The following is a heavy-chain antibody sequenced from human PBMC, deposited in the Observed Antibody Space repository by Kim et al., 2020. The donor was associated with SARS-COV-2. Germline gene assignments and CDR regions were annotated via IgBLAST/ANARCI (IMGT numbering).Heavy chain of an antibody. CDR2: ST. CDR3: ARGITGSGDY. Sequence: STSYAQKFQGRVTMTRDTSTSTVYMELSSLRSEDTAVYYCARGITGSGDYWGQGTLVTVSS. D-gene: IGHD1-20*01. J-gene: IGHJ4*02. V-gene: IGHV1-46*01.